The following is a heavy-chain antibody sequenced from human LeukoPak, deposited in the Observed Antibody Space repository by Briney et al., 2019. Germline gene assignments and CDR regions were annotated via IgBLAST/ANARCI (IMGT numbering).Heavy chain of an antibody. V-gene: IGHV5-51*01. CDR3: ARLPDIVVVPAAPLDY. CDR1: GYSFTSYW. Sequence: GESLKISCKGSGYSFTSYWIGWVRQMPGKGLEWMGIIYPGDSDTRYSPSSQGQVTISADKSISTAYLQWSSLKASDTAMYYCARLPDIVVVPAAPLDYWGQGTLVTVSS. CDR2: IYPGDSDT. J-gene: IGHJ4*02. D-gene: IGHD2-2*01.